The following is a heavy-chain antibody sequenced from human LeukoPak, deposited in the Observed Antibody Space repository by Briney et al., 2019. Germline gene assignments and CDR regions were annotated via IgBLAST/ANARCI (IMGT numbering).Heavy chain of an antibody. V-gene: IGHV3-23*01. J-gene: IGHJ4*02. Sequence: GGSLRLSCAASGFTFSTYPISWVRQAPGKGLEWVSAISSGGTDTYYADAVKGRFTISRDNSKNTLYLQMNSLRAEDAAVYYCAKGASASRHFDYWGQGTLVTVSS. CDR3: AKGASASRHFDY. CDR1: GFTFSTYP. D-gene: IGHD1-26*01. CDR2: ISSGGTDT.